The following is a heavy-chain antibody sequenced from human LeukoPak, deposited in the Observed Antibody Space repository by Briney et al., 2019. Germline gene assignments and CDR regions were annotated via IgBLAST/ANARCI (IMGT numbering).Heavy chain of an antibody. CDR3: AREAGCSSASCEIGF. CDR1: GYTFTGYY. J-gene: IGHJ4*01. Sequence: GASVKVSGKASGYTFTGYYLHWVRQAPGQGLEWMGWINPNSGDTHYAQKFQGRVNMTRDTSISTAYMGLSRLRSDDTAVYYCAREAGCSSASCEIGFWGQGALVTVSS. V-gene: IGHV1-2*02. CDR2: INPNSGDT. D-gene: IGHD2-2*01.